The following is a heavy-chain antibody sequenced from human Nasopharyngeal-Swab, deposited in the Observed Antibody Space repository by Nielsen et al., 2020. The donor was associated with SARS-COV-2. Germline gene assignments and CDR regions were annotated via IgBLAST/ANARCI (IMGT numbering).Heavy chain of an antibody. Sequence: GESLKISCAASGFTFSGSAMHWVRQASGKGLEWVGRIRSKANSYATAYAASVKGRFTISRDDSKNTAYLQMNSLRAEDTAVYYCARAGGGYSYADYWGQGTLVTVSS. J-gene: IGHJ4*02. D-gene: IGHD5-18*01. CDR3: ARAGGGYSYADY. CDR2: IRSKANSYAT. CDR1: GFTFSGSA. V-gene: IGHV3-73*01.